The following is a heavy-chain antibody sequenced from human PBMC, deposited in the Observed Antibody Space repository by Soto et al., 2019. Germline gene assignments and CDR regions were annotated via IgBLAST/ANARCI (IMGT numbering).Heavy chain of an antibody. CDR2: IYYSGST. D-gene: IGHD2-15*01. CDR1: GGSISTYY. CDR3: ARTEYGGNIGGAYDI. V-gene: IGHV4-59*08. Sequence: SETLSLTCTVSGGSISTYYWSWIRQPPGKGLEWIGYIYYSGSTNYNPSLKSRVTISVDTSKNQFSLKLSSVTSADMAVYYCARTEYGGNIGGAYDIWGQGTVVTVS. J-gene: IGHJ3*02.